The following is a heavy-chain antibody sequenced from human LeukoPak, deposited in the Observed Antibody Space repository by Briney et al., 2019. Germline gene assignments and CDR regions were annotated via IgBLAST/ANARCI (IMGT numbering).Heavy chain of an antibody. D-gene: IGHD3-16*01. CDR2: IFGNGVKT. Sequence: GGSLRLSCAASGFTFSGHSMTWVRQTPGKGLEWVSVIFGNGVKTYYADSLKGRFTISRDNSKRTLYLQMNSLRADDTAVYYCARVGDWSNYFGMDAWGQGTTVSVSS. V-gene: IGHV3-23*01. CDR3: ARVGDWSNYFGMDA. CDR1: GFTFSGHS. J-gene: IGHJ6*02.